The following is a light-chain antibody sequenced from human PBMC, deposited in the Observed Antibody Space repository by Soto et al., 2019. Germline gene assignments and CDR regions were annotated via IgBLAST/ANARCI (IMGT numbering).Light chain of an antibody. CDR1: QSVGTF. J-gene: IGKJ2*01. Sequence: EVVMTQSPATLSLSPGERATLSCRASQSVGTFLAWYQQKPGQAPRLIIYDASNRATVIPVRFSGTGSGTDFALTISSVEPEDLAVYYCQHRNNWPRTFGQGTKLDIK. CDR2: DAS. V-gene: IGKV3-11*01. CDR3: QHRNNWPRT.